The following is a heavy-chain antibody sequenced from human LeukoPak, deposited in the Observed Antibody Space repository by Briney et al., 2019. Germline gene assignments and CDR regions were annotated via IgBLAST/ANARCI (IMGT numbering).Heavy chain of an antibody. CDR2: IGGSGGSI. Sequence: GGSLRLSCAASGFTFSSYAMNWVRQAPGKGLEWVSVIGGSGGSIYYADSVKGRFTISRDNSKNTLYLQMNSLRAEDTAVYYCAKVYDSSGYYYGDWGQGTLVTVSS. CDR1: GFTFSSYA. CDR3: AKVYDSSGYYYGD. V-gene: IGHV3-23*01. J-gene: IGHJ4*02. D-gene: IGHD3-22*01.